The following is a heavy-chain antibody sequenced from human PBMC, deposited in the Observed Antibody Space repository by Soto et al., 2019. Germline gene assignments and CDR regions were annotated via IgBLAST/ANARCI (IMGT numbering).Heavy chain of an antibody. CDR2: ISAYNGNT. Sequence: ASVKVSCKASGYTFTSYGISWVRQAPGQGLEWMGWISAYNGNTNYAQKLQGRVTMTTDTSTSTAYMELRSLRSDDTAVYYCARSPYYDILTGYSQVDFDYWGQGTLVTV. D-gene: IGHD3-9*01. CDR3: ARSPYYDILTGYSQVDFDY. CDR1: GYTFTSYG. V-gene: IGHV1-18*01. J-gene: IGHJ4*02.